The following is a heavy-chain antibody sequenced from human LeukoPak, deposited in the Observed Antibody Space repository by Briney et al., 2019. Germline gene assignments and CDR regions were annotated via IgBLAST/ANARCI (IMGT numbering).Heavy chain of an antibody. J-gene: IGHJ1*01. CDR2: INHSGST. D-gene: IGHD3-22*01. V-gene: IGHV4-34*01. CDR3: ASGPLITMIVVVTERYFQH. CDR1: GASFSGYY. Sequence: PSETLSLTCAVYGASFSGYYWSWIRQPPGNGLEWIGEINHSGSTNYHPPLKSRVTIPVDTSKNQFYLKLRSVTAADRAVYYCASGPLITMIVVVTERYFQHWGQGTLVTVSS.